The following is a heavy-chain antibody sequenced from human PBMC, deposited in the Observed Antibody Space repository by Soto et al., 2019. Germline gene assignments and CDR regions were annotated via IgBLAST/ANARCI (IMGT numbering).Heavy chain of an antibody. J-gene: IGHJ4*02. CDR1: GYTVTSYY. CDR2: INPSGGST. D-gene: IGHD6-19*01. CDR3: ARTSIAVAGIWGLFDY. Sequence: ASVKVSCKASGYTVTSYYMHWVRQAPGQGLEWMGIINPSGGSTSYAQKFQGRVTMTRDTSTSTVYMELSSLRSEDTAVYYCARTSIAVAGIWGLFDYWGQGTLVTVSS. V-gene: IGHV1-46*03.